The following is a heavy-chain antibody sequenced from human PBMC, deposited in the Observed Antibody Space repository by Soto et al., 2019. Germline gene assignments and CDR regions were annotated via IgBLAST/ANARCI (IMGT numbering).Heavy chain of an antibody. CDR2: IYWDNDK. D-gene: IGHD2-21*02. J-gene: IGHJ6*02. CDR1: GFSLSTGGVG. CDR3: AHSRCGGDCLQSYSAHYYYGIDF. V-gene: IGHV2-5*02. Sequence: GSGPTLVNPTQTLTLTCTFSGFSLSTGGVGVGWIRQPPGEALEWLAPIYWDNDKRYSPSLKSRLTLTKDASKNQVVLTMTNMDPEDTATYYCAHSRCGGDCLQSYSAHYYYGIDFFGRGTTVTVSS.